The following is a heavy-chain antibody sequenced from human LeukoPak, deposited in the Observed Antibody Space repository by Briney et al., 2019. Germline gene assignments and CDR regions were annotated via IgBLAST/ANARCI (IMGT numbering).Heavy chain of an antibody. D-gene: IGHD3-22*01. V-gene: IGHV3-23*01. Sequence: GGSLRLSCAASGFTFSSYAMSWVRQAPGKGLQWVSAISGSGGSTYYADSVKGRFTISRDNSKNTLYLQMNSLRAEDTAVYHCSRDGKEGDNSAFDIWGQRTMVTVSS. CDR1: GFTFSSYA. CDR2: ISGSGGST. CDR3: SRDGKEGDNSAFDI. J-gene: IGHJ3*02.